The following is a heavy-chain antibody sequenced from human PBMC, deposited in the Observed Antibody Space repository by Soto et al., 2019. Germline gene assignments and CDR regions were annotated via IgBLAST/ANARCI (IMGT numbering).Heavy chain of an antibody. D-gene: IGHD2-15*01. CDR3: AKDACSSGSCYRARFDP. J-gene: IGHJ5*02. CDR1: GFTFSSYA. CDR2: ISSSGGNT. V-gene: IGHV3-23*01. Sequence: EVQLLESGGGLVQPGGSLRRSCAASGFTFSSYAMNWVRQAPGKGLEWVSAISSSGGNTYFADSVKGRFIISRDNSKNTVYLQMNRLRAEDTAVYYCAKDACSSGSCYRARFDPWGQGTLVTVSS.